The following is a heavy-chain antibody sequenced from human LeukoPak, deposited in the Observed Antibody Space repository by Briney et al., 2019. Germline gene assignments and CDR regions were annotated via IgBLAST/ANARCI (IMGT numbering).Heavy chain of an antibody. CDR1: GFTSSNYA. CDR3: AKDPLNWGTIYFDY. CDR2: ISGGGDST. V-gene: IGHV3-23*01. D-gene: IGHD7-27*01. Sequence: GGSLRLSCAASGFTSSNYAMSWVRQAPGKGLEWVSSISGGGDSTNYAESVKGRFTISRDNSKNTLFLQMNSLTAEDTATYYCAKDPLNWGTIYFDYWGQGTLVTVSS. J-gene: IGHJ4*02.